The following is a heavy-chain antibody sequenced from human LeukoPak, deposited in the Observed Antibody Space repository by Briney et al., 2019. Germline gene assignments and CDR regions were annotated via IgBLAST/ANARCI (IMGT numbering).Heavy chain of an antibody. CDR1: GFTFSSYE. J-gene: IGHJ6*02. Sequence: PGGSLRLSCAASGFTFSSYEMNWVRQAPGKGLEWVSYISGSGSTIYYADSVKGRFTISRDNAKNSLYLQMNSLRAEDTAVYYCARDAGATTDYYYGMDVWGQGTTVTVSS. D-gene: IGHD1-26*01. CDR2: ISGSGSTI. CDR3: ARDAGATTDYYYGMDV. V-gene: IGHV3-48*03.